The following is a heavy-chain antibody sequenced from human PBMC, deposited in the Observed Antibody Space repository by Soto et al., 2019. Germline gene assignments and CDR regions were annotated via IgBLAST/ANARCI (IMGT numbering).Heavy chain of an antibody. CDR1: GFTISGKKY. V-gene: IGHV3-53*01. Sequence: GGSLRLSCAAFGFTISGKKYVAWVRQAPGKGLEWVSALYDLDGSFYAASVKGRFTASSDSSKTTVYLQMNDLRPDDTAVYYCATWHEREHAYDVWGQGTTVTVSS. D-gene: IGHD1-1*01. J-gene: IGHJ3*01. CDR2: LYDLDGS. CDR3: ATWHEREHAYDV.